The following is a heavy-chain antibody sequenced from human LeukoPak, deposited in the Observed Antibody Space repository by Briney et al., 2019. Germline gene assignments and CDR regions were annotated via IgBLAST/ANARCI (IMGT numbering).Heavy chain of an antibody. CDR2: ISWNSGSI. J-gene: IGHJ5*02. CDR1: GFTFDDYA. V-gene: IGHV3-9*01. CDR3: AKDLRYGDEGALWFDP. Sequence: GGSLRLSCAASGFTFDDYAMHWVRQAPGKGLEWVSGISWNSGSIGYADSVKGRFTISRDNAKNSLYLQMNSLRAEDTALYYCAKDLRYGDEGALWFDPWGQGTLVTVSS. D-gene: IGHD4-17*01.